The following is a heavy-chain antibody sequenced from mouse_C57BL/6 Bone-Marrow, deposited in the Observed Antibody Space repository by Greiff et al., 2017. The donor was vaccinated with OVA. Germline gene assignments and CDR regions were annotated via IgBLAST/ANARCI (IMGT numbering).Heavy chain of an antibody. Sequence: QVQLQQPGAELVMPGASVKLSCKASGYTFTSYWMHWVKQRPGQGLEWIGEIDPSDSYTNYNQKLKGKSTLTVDKSSSTAYMQLSSLTSEDSAVYYCARKGGYDGLTWCWFAYWGQGTLVTVSA. CDR1: GYTFTSYW. D-gene: IGHD2-3*01. CDR2: IDPSDSYT. J-gene: IGHJ3*01. CDR3: ARKGGYDGLTWCWFAY. V-gene: IGHV1-69*01.